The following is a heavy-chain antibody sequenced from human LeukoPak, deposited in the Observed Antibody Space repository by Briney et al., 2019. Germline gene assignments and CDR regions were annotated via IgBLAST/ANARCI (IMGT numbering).Heavy chain of an antibody. D-gene: IGHD5-18*01. J-gene: IGHJ3*01. V-gene: IGHV3-30-3*01. Sequence: SGGSLRLSCAASGFTFSSYAMHWVRQAPGKGLEWVAVISYDGSNKYYADSVKGRFTISRDNSKNTLYLQMNSLRAEDTAVYFCARERNTAIVTAFDVWGQGTMATVSS. CDR1: GFTFSSYA. CDR2: ISYDGSNK. CDR3: ARERNTAIVTAFDV.